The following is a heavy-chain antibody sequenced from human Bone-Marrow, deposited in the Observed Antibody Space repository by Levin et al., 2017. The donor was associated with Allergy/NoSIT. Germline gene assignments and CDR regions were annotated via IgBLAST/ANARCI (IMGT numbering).Heavy chain of an antibody. D-gene: IGHD3-3*01. Sequence: ASETLSLTCAVYGGSFSGYYWSWIRQPPGKGLEWLGEVNHSGSTKYNPSLKSRVTISVDTSKNQFSLKVTSVTAADTAVYYCARTITMFGGGFDPWGQGTLVTVSS. V-gene: IGHV4-34*01. CDR3: ARTITMFGGGFDP. CDR1: GGSFSGYY. J-gene: IGHJ5*02. CDR2: VNHSGST.